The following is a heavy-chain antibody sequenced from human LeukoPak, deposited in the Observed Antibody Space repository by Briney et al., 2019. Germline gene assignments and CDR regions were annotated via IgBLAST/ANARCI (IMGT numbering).Heavy chain of an antibody. J-gene: IGHJ4*02. D-gene: IGHD2-2*01. Sequence: GGSLRLSCAASGFTFSSYWMSWVRQAPGKGLEWVANIKQDGSGKYYVDSVKGRFTISRDNAKNSLYLQMNSLRAEDTAVYYCARVYCTTTSCRYYFDYWGQGTLVTVSS. V-gene: IGHV3-7*01. CDR3: ARVYCTTTSCRYYFDY. CDR1: GFTFSSYW. CDR2: IKQDGSGK.